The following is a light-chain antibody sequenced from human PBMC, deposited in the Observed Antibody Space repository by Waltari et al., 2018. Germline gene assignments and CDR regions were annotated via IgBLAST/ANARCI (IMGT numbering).Light chain of an antibody. CDR3: AAWDDSLNGWV. Sequence: QSVLTQPPSASETPGRRVTISCSGSSSNLGSNTINWYQQPPGTAPKLLIHTNDQRPSGVPDRFSGSKSGTSASLAISGLQSEDEADYYCAAWDDSLNGWVFGGGTKLTVL. CDR2: TND. V-gene: IGLV1-44*01. J-gene: IGLJ3*02. CDR1: SSNLGSNT.